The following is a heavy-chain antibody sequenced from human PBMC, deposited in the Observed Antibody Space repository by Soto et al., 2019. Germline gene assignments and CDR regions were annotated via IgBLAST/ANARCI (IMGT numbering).Heavy chain of an antibody. CDR2: INSDGSST. J-gene: IGHJ3*02. D-gene: IGHD4-17*01. CDR1: KCTIRTFW. CDR3: ARLRSTTLGGGDAFDT. V-gene: IGHV3-74*03. Sequence: GGSIRHPCAAAKCTIRTFWRHWVRKVPGKGLVWVSRINSDGSSTTYADSVKGRFTISRDNAKNTLYLQMNSLRAEDTAVYYCARLRSTTLGGGDAFDTWGQGTMVTVSS.